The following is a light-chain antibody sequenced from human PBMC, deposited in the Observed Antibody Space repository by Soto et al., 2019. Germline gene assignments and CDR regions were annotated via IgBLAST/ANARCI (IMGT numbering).Light chain of an antibody. CDR3: QQRHSYPIT. CDR1: QGISSY. CDR2: AAS. V-gene: IGKV1-8*01. Sequence: AILMTQSPSSFSSSTGDEFAITCRASQGISSYLAWYQQKPGKAPKLLIYAASTLQSGVPSRFSGSGSGTEFTLTISSLQPEDFATYYCQQRHSYPITFGQGTRLEIK. J-gene: IGKJ5*01.